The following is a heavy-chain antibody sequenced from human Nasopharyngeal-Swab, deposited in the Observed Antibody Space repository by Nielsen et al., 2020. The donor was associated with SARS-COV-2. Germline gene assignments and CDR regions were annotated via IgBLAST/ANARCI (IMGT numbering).Heavy chain of an antibody. Sequence: GGSLRLSCAASGFTFSSYGMHWVRQAPGKGLEWVAVISYDGSNKYYADSVKGRFTTSRDNSKNTLYLQMNSLRAEDTAVYYCAKALWDNIAVADRRGSRGYYYYMDVWGKGTTVTVSS. CDR2: ISYDGSNK. D-gene: IGHD6-19*01. CDR3: AKALWDNIAVADRRGSRGYYYYMDV. V-gene: IGHV3-30*18. J-gene: IGHJ6*03. CDR1: GFTFSSYG.